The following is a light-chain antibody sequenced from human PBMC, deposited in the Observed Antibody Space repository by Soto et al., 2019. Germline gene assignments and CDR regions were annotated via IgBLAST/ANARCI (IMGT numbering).Light chain of an antibody. CDR2: KAS. J-gene: IGKJ1*01. CDR1: QTISSW. CDR3: QHYDSYSEA. V-gene: IGKV1-5*03. Sequence: DMQMTQFPSTLSGSVGDRVTITCRASQTISSWLAWYQQKPGKAPKLLIYKASTLKSGVPSRFSGSGSGTEFTLTISSLQPDDFATYYCQHYDSYSEAFGQGTKVDIK.